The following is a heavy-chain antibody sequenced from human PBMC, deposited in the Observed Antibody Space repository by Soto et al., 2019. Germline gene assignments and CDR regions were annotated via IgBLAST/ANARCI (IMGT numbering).Heavy chain of an antibody. J-gene: IGHJ3*02. V-gene: IGHV1-69*13. D-gene: IGHD3-22*01. CDR1: GCTFSSYA. CDR2: IIPIFGTA. Sequence: SVKVSCKASGCTFSSYAISWVRQAPGQGLEWMGGIIPIFGTANYAQKFQGRVTITADESTSTAYMELSSLRSEDTAVYYCAREGNYDSSGYYPPDAFDIWGQGTMVTVS. CDR3: AREGNYDSSGYYPPDAFDI.